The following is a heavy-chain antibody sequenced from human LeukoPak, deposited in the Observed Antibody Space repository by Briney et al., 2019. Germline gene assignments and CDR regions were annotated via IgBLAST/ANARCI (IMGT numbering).Heavy chain of an antibody. CDR3: ARHPFATPFDH. CDR1: GDSINSFY. J-gene: IGHJ4*02. Sequence: SETLSLTCAVSGDSINSFYWSWIRQPPGKGLEWVWYVFHTGGTNSNPSLKSRVTVSLDTSTSQVSLRLTSVTAADTAVYYCARHPFATPFDHWGRGILVTVSS. CDR2: VFHTGGT. D-gene: IGHD2-15*01. V-gene: IGHV4-59*08.